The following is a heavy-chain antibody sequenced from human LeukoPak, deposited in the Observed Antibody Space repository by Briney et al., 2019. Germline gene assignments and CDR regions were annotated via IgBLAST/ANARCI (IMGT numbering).Heavy chain of an antibody. CDR2: ISSSGSTI. CDR1: GFTFSSYS. J-gene: IGHJ4*02. CDR3: ARLGEDTAID. V-gene: IGHV3-48*04. Sequence: GGSLRLSCAASGFTFSSYSMNWVRQAPGKGLEWVSYISSSGSTIYYADSVKGRFTISRDNAKNSLYLQMNSLRAEDTAVYYCARLGEDTAIDWGQGTLVTVSS. D-gene: IGHD5-18*01.